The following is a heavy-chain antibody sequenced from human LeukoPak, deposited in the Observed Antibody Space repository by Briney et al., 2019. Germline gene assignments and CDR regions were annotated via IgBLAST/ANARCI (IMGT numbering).Heavy chain of an antibody. D-gene: IGHD3-10*01. Sequence: PGGSLRLSCAASGFTFSSYEMNWVRQAPGKGLEWVSFISSSSNIYYADSLKGRFTISRDNAKNSLYLQMNSLRAEDTAVYYCARDKISVWFGELYPAWFDPWGQGTLVTVSS. CDR2: ISSSSNI. CDR1: GFTFSSYE. CDR3: ARDKISVWFGELYPAWFDP. J-gene: IGHJ5*02. V-gene: IGHV3-21*06.